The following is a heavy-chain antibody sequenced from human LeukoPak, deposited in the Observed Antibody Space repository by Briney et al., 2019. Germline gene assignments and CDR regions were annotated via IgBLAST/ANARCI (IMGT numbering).Heavy chain of an antibody. CDR2: INKDGGEK. CDR1: GFTLSRYG. CDR3: ARDMGWQQFDQ. J-gene: IGHJ4*02. V-gene: IGHV3-7*01. D-gene: IGHD5-24*01. Sequence: AGGTLRLSCAASGFTLSRYGMSWVRQAPGKGLERVANINKDGGEKYYMESVKGRFTISRDNAKNSLYLQMNSLTVEDTAVYYCARDMGWQQFDQWGQGTLVTVSS.